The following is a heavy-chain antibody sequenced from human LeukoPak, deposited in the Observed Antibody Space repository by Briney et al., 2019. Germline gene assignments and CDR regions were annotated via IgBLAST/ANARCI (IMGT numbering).Heavy chain of an antibody. J-gene: IGHJ4*02. CDR2: INPSGGST. D-gene: IGHD5-24*01. V-gene: IGHV1-46*01. CDR3: ARDQEMATIRYYFDY. CDR1: GYTFTGYY. Sequence: VASVKVSCKASGYTFTGYYMHWVRQAPGQGLEWMGIINPSGGSTSYAQKFQGRVTMTRDTSTSTVYMELSSLRSEDTAVYYCARDQEMATIRYYFDYWGQGTLVTVSS.